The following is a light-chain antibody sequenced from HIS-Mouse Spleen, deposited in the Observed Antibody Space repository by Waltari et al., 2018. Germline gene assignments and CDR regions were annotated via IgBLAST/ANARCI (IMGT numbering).Light chain of an antibody. CDR3: NSRDSSGSHVV. CDR1: SLRSYF. CDR2: GKN. Sequence: SSDLTQDPAVSVALGQTVRITCQGDSLRSYFASWYQQEPGQAPVLVIYGKNNRPSGIPDRFSGSSSGNTASLTITGAQAEDEADYYCNSRDSSGSHVVFGGGTKLTVL. J-gene: IGLJ2*01. V-gene: IGLV3-19*01.